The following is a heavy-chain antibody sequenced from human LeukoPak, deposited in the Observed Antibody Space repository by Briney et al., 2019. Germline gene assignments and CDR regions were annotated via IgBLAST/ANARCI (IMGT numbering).Heavy chain of an antibody. V-gene: IGHV1-46*01. CDR1: GYTFTSYY. CDR2: INPSGGST. Sequence: ASVKVSXKASGYTFTSYYMHWVRQAPGQGLEWMGIINPSGGSTSYAQKFQGRVTMTRDTSTSTVYMELSSLRSEDTAVYYCARDGGSGYANWYFDLWGRGTLVTVSS. D-gene: IGHD5-12*01. J-gene: IGHJ2*01. CDR3: ARDGGSGYANWYFDL.